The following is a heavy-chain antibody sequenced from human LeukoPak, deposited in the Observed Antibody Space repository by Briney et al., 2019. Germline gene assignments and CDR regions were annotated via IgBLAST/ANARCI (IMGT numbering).Heavy chain of an antibody. CDR1: GGSFSGYY. D-gene: IGHD3-16*01. CDR2: INHSGST. Sequence: PPETLSLTCAVYGGSFSGYYWSWIRQPPGKGLEWIGEINHSGSTNYNPSLKSRVTISVDTSKNQFSLKLSSVTAADTAVYYCARGVDGAYWGQGTLVTVSS. CDR3: ARGVDGAY. V-gene: IGHV4-34*01. J-gene: IGHJ4*02.